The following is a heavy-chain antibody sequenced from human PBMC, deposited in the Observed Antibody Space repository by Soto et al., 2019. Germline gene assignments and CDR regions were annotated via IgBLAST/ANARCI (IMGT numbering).Heavy chain of an antibody. D-gene: IGHD6-13*01. J-gene: IGHJ6*02. CDR3: ARVKSQQLVLGYYYGMDV. CDR1: GFTFSSYA. CDR2: ISYDGSNK. Sequence: QVQLVESGGGVVQPGRSLRLSCAASGFTFSSYAMHWVRQAPGKGLEWGAGISYDGSNKYYADSVKGRFTISRDNSKNTLYLQMNSLRAEDTAVYYCARVKSQQLVLGYYYGMDVWGQGTTVTVSS. V-gene: IGHV3-30-3*01.